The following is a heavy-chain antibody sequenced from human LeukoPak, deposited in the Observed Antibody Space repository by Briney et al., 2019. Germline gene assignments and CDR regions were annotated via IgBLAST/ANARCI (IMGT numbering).Heavy chain of an antibody. CDR2: ISSNGGST. CDR1: GFTFSSYA. D-gene: IGHD4-17*01. Sequence: GGPLRLSCAPSGFTFSSYAMHWVRQAPPKGLEYVSAISSNGGSTYYANSVKGRFTISRDNSKNTLYLQMGSLRAEDMAVYYCARGSYGDYLTLDYWGQGTLATVSS. J-gene: IGHJ4*02. CDR3: ARGSYGDYLTLDY. V-gene: IGHV3-64*01.